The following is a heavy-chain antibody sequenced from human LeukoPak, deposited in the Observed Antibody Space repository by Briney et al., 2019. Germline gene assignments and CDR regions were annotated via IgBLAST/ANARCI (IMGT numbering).Heavy chain of an antibody. CDR2: IYYSGST. D-gene: IGHD2-2*03. CDR3: ARQDGYCSSTSCTGYFDS. J-gene: IGHJ4*02. V-gene: IGHV4-39*01. Sequence: PSETLSLTCTVSGGSISSSNYYWGWIRQPPGKGLEWLGNIYYSGSTYYNPSPKSRVTISVDTSKNQFSLKLSSVTATDTAVYYCARQDGYCSSTSCTGYFDSWGQGTLVTVSS. CDR1: GGSISSSNYY.